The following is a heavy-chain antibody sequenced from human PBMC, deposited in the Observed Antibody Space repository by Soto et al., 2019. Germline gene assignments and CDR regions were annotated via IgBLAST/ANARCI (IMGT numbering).Heavy chain of an antibody. CDR3: ARDKGYDAAALVY. CDR1: GFTFSTCS. Sequence: EVQLVESGGGLVKPGGSLRLSCAASGFTFSTCSMNWVRQAPGKGLEWVSSISSSSSNIYYAGSVKGRFTISRDTAKNSLYLQMNSLRADDTAVYYCARDKGYDAAALVYWGQGTLVTVSS. V-gene: IGHV3-21*02. D-gene: IGHD5-12*01. CDR2: ISSSSSNI. J-gene: IGHJ4*02.